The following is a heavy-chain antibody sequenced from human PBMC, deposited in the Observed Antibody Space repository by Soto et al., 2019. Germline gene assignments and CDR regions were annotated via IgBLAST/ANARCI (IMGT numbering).Heavy chain of an antibody. CDR3: AGDQGPNYMAV. CDR1: GFTFSDSF. J-gene: IGHJ6*03. Sequence: QVQLVESGGGLVKPGGSLRLSCAASGFTFSDSFMSWSRQTPGKGLEWLSYIRGRDGNIYYADSVRGRFTISRDNAKNSGYLQMNSLRAEDTAVYYCAGDQGPNYMAVWGKGTTVTVS. CDR2: IRGRDGNI. V-gene: IGHV3-11*01.